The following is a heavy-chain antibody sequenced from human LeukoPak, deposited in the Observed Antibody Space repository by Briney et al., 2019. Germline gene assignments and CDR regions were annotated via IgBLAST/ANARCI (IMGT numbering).Heavy chain of an antibody. CDR2: IKQDGSEK. V-gene: IGHV3-7*01. CDR1: GFTFSSYW. Sequence: GGSLRLSCAASGFTFSSYWMSWVRQAPGKGLEWVANIKQDGSEKYYVDSVKGRFTISRDNAKNSLYLQMNSLRAEDTAVYYCARDRGYGDYLDYFDYWGQGTLVTVSS. D-gene: IGHD4-17*01. CDR3: ARDRGYGDYLDYFDY. J-gene: IGHJ4*02.